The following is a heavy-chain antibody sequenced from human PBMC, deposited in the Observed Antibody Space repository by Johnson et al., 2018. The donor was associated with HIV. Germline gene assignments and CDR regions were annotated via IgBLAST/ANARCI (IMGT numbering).Heavy chain of an antibody. CDR2: IWYDGSNK. CDR3: AKTEDAFDI. V-gene: IGHV3-30*02. CDR1: GFTFSSYG. Sequence: QVQLVESGGGLVQPGGSLRLSCAASGFTFSSYGMHWVRQAPGKGLEWVAVIWYDGSNKYYADSVKGRFTISRDSSKNTLYLQMNSLRAEDTAVYYCAKTEDAFDIWGQGTMVTVSS. J-gene: IGHJ3*02.